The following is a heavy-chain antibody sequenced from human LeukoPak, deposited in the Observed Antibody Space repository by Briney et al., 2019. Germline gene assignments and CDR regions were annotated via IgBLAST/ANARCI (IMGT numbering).Heavy chain of an antibody. J-gene: IGHJ3*02. Sequence: GGSLRLSCAASGFTFSSYGMHWVRQAPGKGLEWVAVIWYDGSNKYYADSVKGRFTISRDNSRNTLYLQMNSLRAEDTAVYYCARDPNGDYIGAFDMWGPGTMVTVSS. V-gene: IGHV3-33*01. CDR1: GFTFSSYG. D-gene: IGHD4-17*01. CDR2: IWYDGSNK. CDR3: ARDPNGDYIGAFDM.